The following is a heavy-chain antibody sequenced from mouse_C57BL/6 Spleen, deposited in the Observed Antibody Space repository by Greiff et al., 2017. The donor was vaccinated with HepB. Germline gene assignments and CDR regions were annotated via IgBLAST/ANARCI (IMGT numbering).Heavy chain of an antibody. Sequence: EVMLVESGGGLVKPGGSLKLSCAASGFTFSDYGMHWVRQASEKGLEWVAYISSGSSTIYYADTVKGRFTISRDNAKNTLFLQMTSLRSEDTAMYYCARRRGSSYGYAMDYWGQGTSVTVSS. D-gene: IGHD1-1*01. CDR3: ARRRGSSYGYAMDY. CDR1: GFTFSDYG. V-gene: IGHV5-17*01. J-gene: IGHJ4*01. CDR2: ISSGSSTI.